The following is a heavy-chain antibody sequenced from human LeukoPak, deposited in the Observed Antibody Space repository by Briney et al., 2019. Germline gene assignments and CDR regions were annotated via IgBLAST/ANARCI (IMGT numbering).Heavy chain of an antibody. J-gene: IGHJ4*02. CDR1: GFTVSSNY. Sequence: GGSLRLSCAASGFTVSSNYMSWVRQAPGKGLEWVSVIYSGGSTYYADSVKGRFTISRDNSKNTLYLQMNSLRAEDTAVYYCARAPRGDYCDSRGYFDYWGQGTLVTVSS. CDR3: ARAPRGDYCDSRGYFDY. V-gene: IGHV3-66*01. D-gene: IGHD3-22*01. CDR2: IYSGGST.